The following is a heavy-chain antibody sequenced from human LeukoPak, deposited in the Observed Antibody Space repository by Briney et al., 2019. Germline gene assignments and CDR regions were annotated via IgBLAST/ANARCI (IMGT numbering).Heavy chain of an antibody. V-gene: IGHV3-74*01. CDR1: GFTFRRYW. Sequence: GGTVRLYCSASGFTFRRYWMNWLRPAPGKGLVGVSRPNGDGSSANHADSVKGRFTVSQDSARNTLYLKMDSLRAGDTAVYCCVHNAFDIWGQGAVGTVSS. CDR2: PNGDGSSA. J-gene: IGHJ3*02. CDR3: VHNAFDI.